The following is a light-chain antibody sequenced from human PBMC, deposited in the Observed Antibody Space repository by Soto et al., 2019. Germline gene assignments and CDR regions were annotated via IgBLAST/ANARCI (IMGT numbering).Light chain of an antibody. CDR3: QQANSFPH. Sequence: DIQMTQSPSTLSASVGDRVTITCRASQSISNLLAWFQQKPGKAPEILIYKASKLESGVPSRFSGSGSGTEITLTISSLQPDDFATYYCQQANSFPHFGGGTKVDIK. CDR1: QSISNL. V-gene: IGKV1-5*03. J-gene: IGKJ4*01. CDR2: KAS.